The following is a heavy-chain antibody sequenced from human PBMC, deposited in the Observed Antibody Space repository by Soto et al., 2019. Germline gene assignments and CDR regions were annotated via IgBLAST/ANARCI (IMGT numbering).Heavy chain of an antibody. Sequence: SGGSLRLSCAASGFTFSSYSMNWVRQAPGKGLEWVSYISSSSSTIYYADSVKGRFTISRDNAKNSLYLQMNSLRDEDTAVYYCVRDLLGDYSYYGMDVWGQGTTVTVSS. D-gene: IGHD3-16*01. V-gene: IGHV3-48*02. J-gene: IGHJ6*02. CDR2: ISSSSSTI. CDR3: VRDLLGDYSYYGMDV. CDR1: GFTFSSYS.